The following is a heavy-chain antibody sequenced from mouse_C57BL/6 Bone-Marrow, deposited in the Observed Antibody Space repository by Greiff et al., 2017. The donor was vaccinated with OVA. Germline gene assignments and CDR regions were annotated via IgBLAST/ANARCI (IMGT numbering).Heavy chain of an antibody. CDR2: IDPEDGDT. Sequence: EVQGVESGAELVRPGASVKLSCTASGFNIKDYYMHWVKQRPEQGLEWIGRIDPEDGDTEYAPKFQGKATMTADTSSNTAYLQLSSLTSEDTAVYYCTTRYYGPRGYFDVWGTGTTVTVSS. V-gene: IGHV14-1*01. J-gene: IGHJ1*03. CDR3: TTRYYGPRGYFDV. CDR1: GFNIKDYY. D-gene: IGHD1-2*01.